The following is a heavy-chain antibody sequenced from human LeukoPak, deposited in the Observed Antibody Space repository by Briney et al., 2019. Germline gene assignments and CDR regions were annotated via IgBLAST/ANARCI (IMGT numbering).Heavy chain of an antibody. J-gene: IGHJ6*03. Sequence: GGSLRLSCAASGFTFSSYSMNWVRQAPGKGLEWVSSISSSSSYIYYADSVKGRFTISRDNAKNSLYLQMNSLRAEDTAVYYCARGASEYCSSTSCPHYYMDVWGKGTTVTVSS. D-gene: IGHD2-2*01. CDR3: ARGASEYCSSTSCPHYYMDV. V-gene: IGHV3-21*01. CDR2: ISSSSSYI. CDR1: GFTFSSYS.